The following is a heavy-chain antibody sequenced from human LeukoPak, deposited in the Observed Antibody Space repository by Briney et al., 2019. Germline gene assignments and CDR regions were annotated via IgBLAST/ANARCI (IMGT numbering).Heavy chain of an antibody. D-gene: IGHD6-13*01. CDR2: VWFDGTNK. Sequence: PGGSLRLSCAASGFTFTNYGMHWVRQAPGKGLEWVAVVWFDGTNKYYADSVKGRFTISRDNSKNTVYLQMNSLRADDTAVYYCAADLLGAAAYYWGQGTLVTVSS. V-gene: IGHV3-33*01. J-gene: IGHJ4*02. CDR3: AADLLGAAAYY. CDR1: GFTFTNYG.